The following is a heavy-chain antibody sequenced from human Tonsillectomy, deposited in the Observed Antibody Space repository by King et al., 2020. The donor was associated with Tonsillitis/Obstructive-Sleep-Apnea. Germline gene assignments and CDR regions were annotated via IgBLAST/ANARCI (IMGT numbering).Heavy chain of an antibody. Sequence: VQLVESGGGVVQPGRSLRLSCAASGFTFSTYAMHWVRQAPGRGLEWVAVMSYDGSNKFCADSVKGRFTISRDNSKNTLYLQMNSLRAEDTAVYYCVSMYMAVTSPQVNLDVWGKGTTATVSS. J-gene: IGHJ6*04. CDR1: GFTFSTYA. D-gene: IGHD4-11*01. CDR2: MSYDGSNK. CDR3: VSMYMAVTSPQVNLDV. V-gene: IGHV3-30*04.